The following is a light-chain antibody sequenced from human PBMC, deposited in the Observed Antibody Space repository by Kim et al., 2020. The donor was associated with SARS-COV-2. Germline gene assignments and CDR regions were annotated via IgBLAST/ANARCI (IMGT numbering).Light chain of an antibody. J-gene: IGKJ4*01. V-gene: IGKV1-39*01. Sequence: ASVGDRVTITRRASQSIDTYLNWYQQKPGKAPKLLIFAASSLQSVVPSRRSGSGSGTDFTLTISSLQPEDFATYYCQQSYSTPFTFGGGTKVDIK. CDR3: QQSYSTPFT. CDR1: QSIDTY. CDR2: AAS.